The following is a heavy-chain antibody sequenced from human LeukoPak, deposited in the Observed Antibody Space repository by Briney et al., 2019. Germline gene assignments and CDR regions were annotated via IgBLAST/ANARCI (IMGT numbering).Heavy chain of an antibody. CDR3: AREGLNMVRGVIPKEAWGWFDP. J-gene: IGHJ5*02. Sequence: PSETLSLTCTVSGGSISSYSWSWIRQPAGKGLEWIGRIFASGSTKYNPSLKSRVTMSVDTSKNQFSPKLSSVTAADTAVYYCAREGLNMVRGVIPKEAWGWFDPWGQGTLVTVSS. D-gene: IGHD3-10*01. V-gene: IGHV4-4*07. CDR1: GGSISSYS. CDR2: IFASGST.